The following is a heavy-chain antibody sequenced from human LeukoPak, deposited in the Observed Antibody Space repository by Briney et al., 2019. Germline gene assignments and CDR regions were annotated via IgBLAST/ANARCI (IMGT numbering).Heavy chain of an antibody. CDR3: LKRGSDWTYWYFDL. J-gene: IGHJ2*01. V-gene: IGHV3-30*02. Sequence: GGSLRLSCAASGLTFSSYGMHWVRQAPGKGLEWVTFILYDGSNEYYADSVKGRFTISRDNAKNTVYLQMNSLRVEDTAIYYCLKRGSDWTYWYFDLWGRGTRVTVSS. CDR1: GLTFSSYG. CDR2: ILYDGSNE. D-gene: IGHD1-1*01.